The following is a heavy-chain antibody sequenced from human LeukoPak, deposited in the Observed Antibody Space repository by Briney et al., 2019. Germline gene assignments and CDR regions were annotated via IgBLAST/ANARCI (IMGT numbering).Heavy chain of an antibody. Sequence: PSETLSLTCTVSGGSISSYYWSWIRQPPGKGLEWIGYIYYSGSTNYNPSLKSRVTISVDTSKNQFSLKLSSVTAADTAVYYCARVKMATIPYYYYGMDVWGQGTTVTVSS. V-gene: IGHV4-59*01. J-gene: IGHJ6*02. CDR2: IYYSGST. CDR3: ARVKMATIPYYYYGMDV. CDR1: GGSISSYY. D-gene: IGHD5-24*01.